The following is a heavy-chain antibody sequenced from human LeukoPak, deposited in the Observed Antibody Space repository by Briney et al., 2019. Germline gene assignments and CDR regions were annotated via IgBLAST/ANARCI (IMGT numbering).Heavy chain of an antibody. CDR1: GFTFSSSA. J-gene: IGHJ6*02. CDR2: ISSSSSYI. CDR3: ASGGTTGTTWVFFEYYYGMDV. D-gene: IGHD1-1*01. Sequence: GGSLRLSCAASGFTFSSSAMSWVRQAPGKGLEWVSSISSSSSYIYYADSVKGRFTISRDNAKNSLYLQMNSLRAEDTAVYYCASGGTTGTTWVFFEYYYGMDVWGQGTTVTVSS. V-gene: IGHV3-21*01.